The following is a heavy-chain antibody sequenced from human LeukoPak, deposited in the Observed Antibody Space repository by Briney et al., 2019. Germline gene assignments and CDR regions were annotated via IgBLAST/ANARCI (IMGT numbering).Heavy chain of an antibody. V-gene: IGHV4-59*01. CDR1: GGCISSYY. D-gene: IGHD3-22*01. J-gene: IGHJ4*02. CDR3: ARGYDSSAYYPFNY. Sequence: PSETLSLTCTVSGGCISSYYWSWIRQPPGKGLEWIGYIYYSGNTNYNPSLKTRVTISVDTSKNQFSLKLSSVTAADTAVYYCARGYDSSAYYPFNYWGQGTLVTVSS. CDR2: IYYSGNT.